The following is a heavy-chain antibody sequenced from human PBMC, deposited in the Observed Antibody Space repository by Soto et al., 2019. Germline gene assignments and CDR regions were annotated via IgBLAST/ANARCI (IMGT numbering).Heavy chain of an antibody. D-gene: IGHD3-10*01. J-gene: IGHJ4*02. CDR1: EFTFSGYW. Sequence: GGSLRLSCSACEFTFSGYWMHWVRQAPGKGLEWVSRITRDGSGTAYADSVKGRFSISRDNAKNTVYLQMESLRVEDTAVYYCGSHHLRAWGVRDEYWGQGNPVTVSS. CDR2: ITRDGSGT. CDR3: GSHHLRAWGVRDEY. V-gene: IGHV3-74*03.